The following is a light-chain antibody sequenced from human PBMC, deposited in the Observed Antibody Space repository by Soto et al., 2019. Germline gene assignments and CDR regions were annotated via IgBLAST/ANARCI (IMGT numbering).Light chain of an antibody. CDR3: CSYVGATTYV. Sequence: QSALTQPASVSGSPGQSITISCTGTSSTVGGFNVVYWYQQHPGKAPKVIIYEGIKRHSGVSNRFSGSNSGSTASLTISGLQAEDEADYYCCSYVGATTYVFGTGTKLTVL. CDR1: SSTVGGFNV. V-gene: IGLV2-23*01. J-gene: IGLJ1*01. CDR2: EGI.